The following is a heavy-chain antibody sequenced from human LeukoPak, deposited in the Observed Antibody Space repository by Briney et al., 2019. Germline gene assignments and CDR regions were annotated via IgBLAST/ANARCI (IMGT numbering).Heavy chain of an antibody. CDR3: ARGLRGIAAAGTPGNWFDP. Sequence: PSETLSLTCTVSGGSVSSSSYYWSWIRQPPGKGLEWIGYIYHSGSTYYNPSLKSRVTISVDRSKNQFSLKLSSVTAADTAVYYCARGLRGIAAAGTPGNWFDPWGQGTLVTVSS. D-gene: IGHD6-13*01. CDR2: IYHSGST. V-gene: IGHV4-30-2*01. CDR1: GGSVSSSSYY. J-gene: IGHJ5*02.